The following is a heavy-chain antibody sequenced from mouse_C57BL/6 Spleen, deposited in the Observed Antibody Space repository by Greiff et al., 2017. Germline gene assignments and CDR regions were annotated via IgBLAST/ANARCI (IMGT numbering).Heavy chain of an antibody. D-gene: IGHD5-1-1*01. V-gene: IGHV5-9-1*02. CDR1: GFTFRSYA. CDR3: TRDTFLYAMDY. CDR2: ISSGGDYI. J-gene: IGHJ4*01. Sequence: EVMLVESGEGLVKPGGSLKLSCAASGFTFRSYAMSWVRQTPEKRLEWVAYISSGGDYIYYADTVKGRFTISRDNARNTLYLQMSSLKSEDTAMYYCTRDTFLYAMDYWGQGTSGTVSS.